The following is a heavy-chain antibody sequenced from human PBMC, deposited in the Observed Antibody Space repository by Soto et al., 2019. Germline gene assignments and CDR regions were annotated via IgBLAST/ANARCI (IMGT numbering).Heavy chain of an antibody. J-gene: IGHJ4*02. CDR3: ARASRAVDLNY. D-gene: IGHD6-19*01. CDR1: GGSFSGYY. CDR2: INHSGST. Sequence: SETLSLTCAVYGGSFSGYYWSWIRQPPGKGLEWIGEINHSGSTNYNPSLKSRVTISVDTSKNQFSLKLSSVTAADTAVYYCARASRAVDLNYWGQGTLVTVSS. V-gene: IGHV4-34*01.